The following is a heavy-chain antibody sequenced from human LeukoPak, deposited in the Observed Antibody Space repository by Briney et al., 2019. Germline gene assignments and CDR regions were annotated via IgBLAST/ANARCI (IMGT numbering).Heavy chain of an antibody. D-gene: IGHD2-15*01. Sequence: ASVKVSCKASGDTFSFFAFSWVRQAPGQGLERMGGMIPIFGTANYAQNFQGRVTITADESTSTAYMELSSLRSEDTAVYYCSLYCSGGSCRQRGYYYGMDVWGQGTTVTVSS. CDR1: GDTFSFFA. J-gene: IGHJ6*02. V-gene: IGHV1-69*13. CDR2: MIPIFGTA. CDR3: SLYCSGGSCRQRGYYYGMDV.